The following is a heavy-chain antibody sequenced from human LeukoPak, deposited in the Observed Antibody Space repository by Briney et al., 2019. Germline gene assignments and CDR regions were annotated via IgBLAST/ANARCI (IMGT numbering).Heavy chain of an antibody. V-gene: IGHV3-74*01. J-gene: IGHJ4*02. D-gene: IGHD3-22*01. CDR1: GFTFRTYW. CDR3: ARPYYYDSSGYYF. Sequence: PGGSLRLSCAASGFTFRTYWMHWVRQAPGKGLVWVSRINTDGTNINYADSVKGRFTISRDNAKNSLYLQMNSLRAEDTAVYYCARPYYYDSSGYYFWGQGTLVTVSS. CDR2: INTDGTNI.